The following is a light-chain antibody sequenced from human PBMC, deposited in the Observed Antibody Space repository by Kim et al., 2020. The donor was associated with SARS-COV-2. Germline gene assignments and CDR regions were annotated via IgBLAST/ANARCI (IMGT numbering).Light chain of an antibody. J-gene: IGKJ1*01. CDR2: GAA. Sequence: EIVLTQSPATLSVSPGERATLSCRASQSVSSNLAWYQQKPGQAPRLLIYGAATRATGIPCRFSGSGAGTEFTLTISSLQSEDFAVYYCQQYNNWPRTFGEGTKVDIK. CDR1: QSVSSN. CDR3: QQYNNWPRT. V-gene: IGKV3-15*01.